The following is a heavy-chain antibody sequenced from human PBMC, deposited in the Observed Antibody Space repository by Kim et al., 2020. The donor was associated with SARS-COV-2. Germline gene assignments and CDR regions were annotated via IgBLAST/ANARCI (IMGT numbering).Heavy chain of an antibody. D-gene: IGHD3-22*01. Sequence: KGRFTISRDNSKNTLYLQMNSLRAEDTAVYYCAKEDYYDSSGYLDYFDYWGQGTLVTVSS. CDR3: AKEDYYDSSGYLDYFDY. J-gene: IGHJ4*02. V-gene: IGHV3-30*02.